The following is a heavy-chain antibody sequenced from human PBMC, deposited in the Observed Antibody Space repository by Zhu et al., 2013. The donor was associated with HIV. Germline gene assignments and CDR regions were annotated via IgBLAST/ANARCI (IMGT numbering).Heavy chain of an antibody. V-gene: IGHV3-21*01. D-gene: IGHD5-12*01. CDR1: GFTFSSYS. Sequence: EVQLVESGGGLVKPGGSLRLSCAASGFTFSSYSMNWVRQAPGKGLEWVSSISSSSSYIYYADSVKGRFTISRDNAKNSLYLQMNSLRAEDTAVYYCARVMSGYDSFDYWGQGTLVHRLL. CDR2: ISSSSSYI. J-gene: IGHJ4*02. CDR3: ARVMSGYDSFDY.